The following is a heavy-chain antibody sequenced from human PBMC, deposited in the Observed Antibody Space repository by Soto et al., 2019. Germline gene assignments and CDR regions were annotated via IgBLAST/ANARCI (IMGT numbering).Heavy chain of an antibody. Sequence: ASVKVSCKASGYTFTSYGISWVRQAPGQGLEWMGWISAYNGNTNYAQKLQGRVTMTTDTSTSTAYMELRSLRSDDTAVYYCARDVGATKPYYYYGMDVWGQGTTVTVSS. V-gene: IGHV1-18*04. CDR1: GYTFTSYG. J-gene: IGHJ6*02. CDR3: ARDVGATKPYYYYGMDV. CDR2: ISAYNGNT. D-gene: IGHD1-26*01.